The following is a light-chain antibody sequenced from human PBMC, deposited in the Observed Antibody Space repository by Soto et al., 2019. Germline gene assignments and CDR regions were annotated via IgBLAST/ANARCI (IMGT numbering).Light chain of an antibody. V-gene: IGKV3-20*01. Sequence: EIVLTQSPGTLFLSPGERATLSCRASQSVSSSYLAWYQQKPGQAPRLLIYGASSRATGIPDRFSGSGSGTDFTLTISRLEPEDFAVYSCQQSGTLPCTFGQGTKVEIK. CDR1: QSVSSSY. J-gene: IGKJ1*01. CDR3: QQSGTLPCT. CDR2: GAS.